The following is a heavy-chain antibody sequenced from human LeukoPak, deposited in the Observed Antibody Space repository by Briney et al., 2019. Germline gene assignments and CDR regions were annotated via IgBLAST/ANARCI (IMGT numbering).Heavy chain of an antibody. D-gene: IGHD6-13*01. Sequence: ASVKVSCKASGYTFSSHGISWVRQAPGQGLEWMGWISTYNGNTNYVQKFRGRVTMTTDTSTSTAYMELRSLRSDDTAVYYCARGPYSSSWYPSDYWGQGTLVTVSS. CDR3: ARGPYSSSWYPSDY. CDR1: GYTFSSHG. J-gene: IGHJ4*02. CDR2: ISTYNGNT. V-gene: IGHV1-18*01.